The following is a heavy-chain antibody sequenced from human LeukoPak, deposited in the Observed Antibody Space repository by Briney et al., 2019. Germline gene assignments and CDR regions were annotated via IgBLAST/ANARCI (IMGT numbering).Heavy chain of an antibody. CDR3: ARSLVEFDY. Sequence: ASVKDSCKASGYTFIAYYMHGVRPAPGQGLEWMGWINPKRGGTKYVQKFQGRVTMTRDTSISTTYMELTGLRADDSAVYYGARSLVEFDYWGQGTLVTVSS. J-gene: IGHJ4*02. CDR2: INPKRGGT. V-gene: IGHV1-2*02. D-gene: IGHD1-1*01. CDR1: GYTFIAYY.